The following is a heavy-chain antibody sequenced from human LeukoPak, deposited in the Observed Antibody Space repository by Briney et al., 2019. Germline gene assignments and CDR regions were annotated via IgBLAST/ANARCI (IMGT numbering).Heavy chain of an antibody. CDR2: SSAYNGNT. D-gene: IGHD4-17*01. CDR3: ARVGADYGDYLFGMDV. Sequence: ASVKVSCKVSVYTLTSYGISWVGQAPGQGLEWMGWSSAYNGNTNYAQKLQGRVTMTTDTSTSTAYMELRSLRSDDTAVYYCARVGADYGDYLFGMDVWGQGTTVTVSS. V-gene: IGHV1-18*01. J-gene: IGHJ6*02. CDR1: VYTLTSYG.